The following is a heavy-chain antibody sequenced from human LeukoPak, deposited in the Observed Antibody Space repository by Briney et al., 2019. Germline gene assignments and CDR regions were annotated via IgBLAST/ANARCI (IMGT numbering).Heavy chain of an antibody. J-gene: IGHJ4*02. D-gene: IGHD3-10*01. CDR3: ARVYYYGSGSYYNKMDY. V-gene: IGHV4-34*01. Sequence: PSQTLSLTCAVYGGSFSGYYWSWIRQPPGKGLEWIGEINHSGSTNYNPSLKSRVTISVDTSKNQFSLKLSSVTAADTAVYYCARVYYYGSGSYYNKMDYWGQGTLVTVSS. CDR1: GGSFSGYY. CDR2: INHSGST.